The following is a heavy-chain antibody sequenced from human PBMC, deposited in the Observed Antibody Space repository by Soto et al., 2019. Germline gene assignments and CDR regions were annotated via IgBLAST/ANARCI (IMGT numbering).Heavy chain of an antibody. CDR3: AKGGGDYTPYDY. CDR2: ISGSGRST. CDR1: GFNFGNYA. D-gene: IGHD4-17*01. Sequence: EVQLLEFGGGLVQPRGSLRLSCAASGFNFGNYAMSWVRQGPEKGLEWVSTISGSGRSTYDADSVKGRFTISRDNSKNTLYLQMNSLRAEDTAEYYCAKGGGDYTPYDYWGQGALVSVSS. J-gene: IGHJ4*02. V-gene: IGHV3-23*01.